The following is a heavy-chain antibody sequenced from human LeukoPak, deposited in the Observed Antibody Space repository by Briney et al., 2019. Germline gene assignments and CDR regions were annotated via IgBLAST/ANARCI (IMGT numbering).Heavy chain of an antibody. CDR3: ARDFFPRQDYGDYLSSYDY. Sequence: SETLSLTCTVPGGSISSYYWSWIRQPPGKGLEWIGYIYYSGSTNYNPSLKSRVTISVDTSKNQFSLKLSSVTAADTAVYYCARDFFPRQDYGDYLSSYDYWGQGTLVTVSS. D-gene: IGHD4-17*01. V-gene: IGHV4-59*01. CDR1: GGSISSYY. J-gene: IGHJ4*02. CDR2: IYYSGST.